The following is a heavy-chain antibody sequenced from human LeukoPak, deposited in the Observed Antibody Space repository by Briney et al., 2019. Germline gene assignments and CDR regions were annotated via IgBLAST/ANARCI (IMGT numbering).Heavy chain of an antibody. D-gene: IGHD3-22*01. Sequence: GASVKVSCKASGYTFTSYGISWVRQAPGQGLEWMGWISAYNGNTNYAQKLQGRVTMTTDTSTSTAYMELRSLRSDDTAVYYCARVLNYYDSSGYYGGPVAFDIWGQGTMVTVSS. J-gene: IGHJ3*02. CDR2: ISAYNGNT. CDR3: ARVLNYYDSSGYYGGPVAFDI. V-gene: IGHV1-18*01. CDR1: GYTFTSYG.